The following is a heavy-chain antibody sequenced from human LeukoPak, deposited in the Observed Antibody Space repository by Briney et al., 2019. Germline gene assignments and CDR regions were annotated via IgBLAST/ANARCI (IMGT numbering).Heavy chain of an antibody. J-gene: IGHJ6*02. CDR3: ARVKDDHVWGSYRYVSYGVDV. Sequence: KTGGSLRLSCAASGFTFSSYSMNWVRQAPGKGLEWVSSISSSSSYIYYADSVKGRFTISRDNAKNSLYLQMNSLRAEDTAVYYCARVKDDHVWGSYRYVSYGVDVWGQGTTVTVSS. CDR2: ISSSSSYI. D-gene: IGHD3-16*02. V-gene: IGHV3-21*01. CDR1: GFTFSSYS.